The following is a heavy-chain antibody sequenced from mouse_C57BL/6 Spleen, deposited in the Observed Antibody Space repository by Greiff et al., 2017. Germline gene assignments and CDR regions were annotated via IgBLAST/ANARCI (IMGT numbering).Heavy chain of an antibody. CDR2: INPSSGYT. V-gene: IGHV1-7*01. J-gene: IGHJ2*01. Sequence: QVQLKQSGAELAKPGASVKLSCKASGYTFTSYWMHWEKQRPGQGLEWIGYINPSSGYTKYNQKFKDKATLTADKSSSTAYMQLSSLTYEDSAVYYCARDLYYGYDAVDYWGQGTTLTVSS. CDR1: GYTFTSYW. CDR3: ARDLYYGYDAVDY. D-gene: IGHD2-2*01.